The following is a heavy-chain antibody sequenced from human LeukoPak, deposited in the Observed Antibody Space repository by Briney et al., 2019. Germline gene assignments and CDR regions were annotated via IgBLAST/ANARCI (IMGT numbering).Heavy chain of an antibody. D-gene: IGHD3-22*01. Sequence: PGGSMRLSCAASGFTFSSYGMHWVRQAPGKGLEWVEVIWYDGSNKYYADSVKGRFTISRDNSKNTLYLQMNSLRAEDTAVYYCAKGQYYDSSGYIDYWGQGTLVTVSS. CDR3: AKGQYYDSSGYIDY. CDR2: IWYDGSNK. V-gene: IGHV3-33*06. J-gene: IGHJ4*02. CDR1: GFTFSSYG.